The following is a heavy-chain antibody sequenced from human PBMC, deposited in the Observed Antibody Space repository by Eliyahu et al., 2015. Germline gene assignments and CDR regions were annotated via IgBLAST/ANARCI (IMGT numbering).Heavy chain of an antibody. Sequence: QVQLQXSGPGLVKPSETLSXTCXVXXGPVSXXSYYWSWIRQPPGKXLEWIGFVYYNGNTDYNPSLKGRVTMSVDTSKNQFSLRLTSVTAADSAMYYCARDVNGADFDYWGQGTLVTVSS. D-gene: IGHD2-8*01. CDR3: ARDVNGADFDY. CDR2: VYYNGNT. CDR1: XGPVSXXSYY. V-gene: IGHV4-61*01. J-gene: IGHJ4*02.